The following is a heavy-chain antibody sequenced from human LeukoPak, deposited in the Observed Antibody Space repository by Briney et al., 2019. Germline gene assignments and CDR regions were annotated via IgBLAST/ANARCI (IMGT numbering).Heavy chain of an antibody. CDR2: ISAYNGNT. V-gene: IGHV1-18*01. CDR1: GYTFTSYG. D-gene: IGHD6-13*01. J-gene: IGHJ6*03. Sequence: ASVKVSCKASGYTFTSYGISWVRQAPGQGLEWMGWISAYNGNTNYAQKLQGRVTMTTDTSTSTAYMELRSLRSDDTAVYYCARDREEGSSSWFYYYYYMDVCGKGTTVTVSS. CDR3: ARDREEGSSSWFYYYYYMDV.